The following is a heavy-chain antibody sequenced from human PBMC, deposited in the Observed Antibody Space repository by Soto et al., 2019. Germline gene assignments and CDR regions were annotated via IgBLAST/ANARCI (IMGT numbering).Heavy chain of an antibody. CDR3: ARADYGDYSYNFDY. CDR2: ISSSRGYI. CDR1: VFTFSSYS. J-gene: IGHJ4*02. D-gene: IGHD4-17*01. Sequence: GWSLRLSCASSVFTFSSYSMNWVRQAPGKGLEWVSSISSSRGYIYYADSVKGRFTISRDNAKKSLYLQMNSLRAEDTAVYYCARADYGDYSYNFDYWGQGTLVTVSS. V-gene: IGHV3-21*01.